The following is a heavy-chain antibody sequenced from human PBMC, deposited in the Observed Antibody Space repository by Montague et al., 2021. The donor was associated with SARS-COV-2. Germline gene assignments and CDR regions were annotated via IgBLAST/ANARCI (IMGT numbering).Heavy chain of an antibody. Sequence: SLSLSCAASGFIVGDYAMPWVRQRPGKGLEWVSSIRWDRGDRSYAAFVKGRFSISRDDAKNSLYLQMDSLRPEDTALYYCGKASASNARWMQSPIDYWGQGTPVIVSS. CDR3: GKASASNARWMQSPIDY. J-gene: IGHJ4*02. D-gene: IGHD5-12*01. V-gene: IGHV3-9*01. CDR2: IRWDRGDR. CDR1: GFIVGDYA.